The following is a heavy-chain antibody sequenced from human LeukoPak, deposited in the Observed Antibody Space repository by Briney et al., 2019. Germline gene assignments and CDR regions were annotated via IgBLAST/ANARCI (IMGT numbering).Heavy chain of an antibody. J-gene: IGHJ6*03. D-gene: IGHD2-2*01. CDR2: IYNSGSV. CDR1: GGSISRSPYY. Sequence: PSETLSLTCTVSGGSISRSPYYWGWIRQSPGKGLEWIGRIYNSGSVDYNPSLRSRVTMSVDTSKNQFSLKLRSVTAADTAVYYCARQGPSAVVRYYNYYMDVWGKGTTITVSS. CDR3: ARQGPSAVVRYYNYYMDV. V-gene: IGHV4-39*01.